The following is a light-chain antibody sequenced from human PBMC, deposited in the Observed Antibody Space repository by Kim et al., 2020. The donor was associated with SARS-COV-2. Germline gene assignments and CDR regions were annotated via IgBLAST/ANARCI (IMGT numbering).Light chain of an antibody. CDR3: QKYNSAPRWS. J-gene: IGKJ2*04. CDR2: AAS. Sequence: ASVGDRVTITCRASQGISNYLAWYQQKPGKVPKLLIYAASTLQSGVPSRFSGSGSGTDFTLTISSLQPEDVATYYCQKYNSAPRWSFGQGTKLEIK. V-gene: IGKV1-27*01. CDR1: QGISNY.